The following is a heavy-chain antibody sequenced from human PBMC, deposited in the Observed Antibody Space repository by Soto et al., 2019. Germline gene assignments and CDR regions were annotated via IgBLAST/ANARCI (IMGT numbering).Heavy chain of an antibody. V-gene: IGHV4-59*11. CDR1: GGSISGHY. J-gene: IGHJ4*02. D-gene: IGHD3-10*01. CDR2: FYYTGHT. Sequence: PSETLSLTCTVSGGSISGHYWNWIRQAPGKGLEWIGSFYYTGHTYYNPSLKSRVSISVDASKNQFTLKLTSVNAADAAVYYCARDLFGSAYGYFDYWGQGTLVTVSS. CDR3: ARDLFGSAYGYFDY.